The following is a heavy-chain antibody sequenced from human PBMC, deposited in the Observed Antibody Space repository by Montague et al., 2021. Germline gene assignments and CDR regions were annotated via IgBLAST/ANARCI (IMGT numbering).Heavy chain of an antibody. CDR2: IHHDGRIT. CDR1: GFTFNSYW. J-gene: IGHJ4*02. CDR3: AKIGFSKYGSVDC. D-gene: IGHD2-8*01. V-gene: IGHV3-74*01. Sequence: SLSLSCAASGFTFNSYWMYWVRQAPGKGLVWVSHIHHDGRITTYADSVKGRFTISRDNAKNTLYLQMNSLRAEDTAVYYCAKIGFSKYGSVDCWGQGTLVTVSS.